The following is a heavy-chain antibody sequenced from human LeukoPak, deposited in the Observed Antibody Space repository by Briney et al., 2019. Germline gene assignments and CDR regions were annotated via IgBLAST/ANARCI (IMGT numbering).Heavy chain of an antibody. Sequence: SETLSLTCAVYGGSFSGYYWSWIRQPPGKGLEWIGEINHSGSTNYNPSLKSRVTISVDTSKNQFSLKLSSVTAADTAVYYCARVGPTMVGGVPSYDYWGQGTLVTVSS. J-gene: IGHJ4*02. CDR3: ARVGPTMVGGVPSYDY. D-gene: IGHD3-10*01. CDR2: INHSGST. CDR1: GGSFSGYY. V-gene: IGHV4-34*01.